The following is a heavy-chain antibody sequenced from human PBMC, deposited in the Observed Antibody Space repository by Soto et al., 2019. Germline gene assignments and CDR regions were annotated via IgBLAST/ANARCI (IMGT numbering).Heavy chain of an antibody. CDR2: MSYAGTYK. D-gene: IGHD6-6*01. CDR1: GFTFSDYG. CDR3: AKEMYPRTVLDSSSPWGDY. Sequence: QVQLVESGGGVVQPGRSLRLSCAVSGFTFSDYGMYWVRQAPGKGLEWVAVMSYAGTYKYYADSVKGRFTISRDLSGNTLFLQMNSLRLEDTAVYFCAKEMYPRTVLDSSSPWGDYWGQGTLVTVSS. V-gene: IGHV3-30*18. J-gene: IGHJ4*02.